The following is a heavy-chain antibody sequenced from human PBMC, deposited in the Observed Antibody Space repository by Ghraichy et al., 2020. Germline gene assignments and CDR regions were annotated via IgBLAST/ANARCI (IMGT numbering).Heavy chain of an antibody. V-gene: IGHV4-59*01. CDR2: IYYSGST. CDR1: GGSISSYY. J-gene: IGHJ4*02. CDR3: ARAGRAYSSATPFDY. Sequence: SQTLSLTCTVSGGSISSYYWSWIRQPPGKGLEWIGYIYYSGSTNYNPSLKSRVTISVDTSKNQFSLKLSSVTAADTAVYYCARAGRAYSSATPFDYWGQGTLVTVSS. D-gene: IGHD6-19*01.